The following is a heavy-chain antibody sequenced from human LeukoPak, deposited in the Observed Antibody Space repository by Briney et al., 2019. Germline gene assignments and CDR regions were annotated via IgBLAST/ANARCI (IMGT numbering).Heavy chain of an antibody. CDR3: AVHDYYDRGGYYAFHY. J-gene: IGHJ4*02. CDR2: ISGNGVNT. CDR1: GFTFSSFA. V-gene: IGHV3-23*01. D-gene: IGHD3-22*01. Sequence: GRSLRLSCAASGFTFSSFAMSWVRQAPGKGLEWVSAISGNGVNTYYADSVKGRFTISRDNSKNTLYLQMNSVRGEDTAVYYCAVHDYYDRGGYYAFHYWGQGTLVTVSS.